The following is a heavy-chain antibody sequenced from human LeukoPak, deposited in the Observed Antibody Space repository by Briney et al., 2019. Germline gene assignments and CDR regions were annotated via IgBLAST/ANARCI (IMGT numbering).Heavy chain of an antibody. CDR1: GFTFSNYY. D-gene: IGHD1-26*01. J-gene: IGHJ4*02. CDR3: ARGGSLGGRLEY. V-gene: IGHV3-7*03. CDR2: VKEDGGAQ. Sequence: PRGSLRLSCVASGFTFSNYYMTWVRQAPEMGLEWVASVKEDGGAQYYVDAVKGRFTISRDNPRNSLYLQLNSLRAEDTAVYYCARGGSLGGRLEYWGQGTLATVSS.